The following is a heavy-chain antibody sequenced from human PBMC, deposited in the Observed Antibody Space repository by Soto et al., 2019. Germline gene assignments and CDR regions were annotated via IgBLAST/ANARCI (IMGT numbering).Heavy chain of an antibody. CDR3: TKESDTLDV. CDR2: IWYDGNTE. Sequence: QVQLVESGGGVVQPGNSLRLSCAASGFIFSNHFMHWVRQAPGKGLEWLAGIWYDGNTEFYAESLKGRLTISRDTSKNTLYLEMSSLRAEDTAMYYCTKESDTLDVWGRGTMVIVS. V-gene: IGHV3-33*06. J-gene: IGHJ3*01. CDR1: GFIFSNHF.